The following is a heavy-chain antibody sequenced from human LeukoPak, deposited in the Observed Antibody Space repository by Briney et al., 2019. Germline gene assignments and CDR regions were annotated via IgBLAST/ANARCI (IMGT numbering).Heavy chain of an antibody. J-gene: IGHJ4*02. CDR3: ARGPGIAAAGTPPFDY. CDR1: GGSFSGYY. CDR2: INHSGST. D-gene: IGHD6-13*01. Sequence: PSETLSLTCAVYGGSFSGYYWSWIRQPLGKGLEWIGEINHSGSTNYNPSLKSRVTISVDTSKNQFSLKLSSVIAADTAVYYCARGPGIAAAGTPPFDYWGQGTLVTVSS. V-gene: IGHV4-34*01.